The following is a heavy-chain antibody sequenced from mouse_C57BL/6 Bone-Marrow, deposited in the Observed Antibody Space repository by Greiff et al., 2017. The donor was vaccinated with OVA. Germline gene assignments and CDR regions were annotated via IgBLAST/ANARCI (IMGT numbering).Heavy chain of an antibody. V-gene: IGHV1-69*01. CDR1: GYTFTSYW. J-gene: IGHJ3*01. CDR2: IDPSDSYT. CDR3: AVYYNDDWCAY. D-gene: IGHD2-4*01. Sequence: QVQLQQPGAELVMPGASVKLSCKASGYTFTSYWMHWVKQRPGQGLEWIGEIDPSDSYTNYNHKFKGKFTLTVDKSSSTAYMQLSSLTSEDSAVYYCAVYYNDDWCAYGGRGTLVTVSA.